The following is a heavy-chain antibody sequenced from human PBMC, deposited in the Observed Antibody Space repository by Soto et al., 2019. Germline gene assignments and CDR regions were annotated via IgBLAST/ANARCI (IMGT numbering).Heavy chain of an antibody. CDR1: GYTFTSYG. V-gene: IGHV1-18*01. Sequence: GASVKVSCKASGYTFTSYGISWVRQAPGQGLEWMGWISAYNGNTNYAQKLQGRVTMTTDTSTSTAYMELRSLRSDDTAVYYCARDPSLVITFGGVIVFDYWGQGTLVTVSS. CDR2: ISAYNGNT. CDR3: ARDPSLVITFGGVIVFDY. D-gene: IGHD3-16*02. J-gene: IGHJ4*02.